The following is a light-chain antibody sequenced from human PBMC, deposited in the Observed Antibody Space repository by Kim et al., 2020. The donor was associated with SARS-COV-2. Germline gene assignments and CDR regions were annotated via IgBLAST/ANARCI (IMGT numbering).Light chain of an antibody. J-gene: IGKJ4*01. CDR2: DAS. Sequence: SESVRDRVTITCRASQDINNWLAWYQQKPEKAPKPLIYDASRLQSGVPSRFSGSGSGTHFTLTISSLQPEDFATYYCQQYKTYPLSFGGGTKLEI. V-gene: IGKV1D-16*01. CDR1: QDINNW. CDR3: QQYKTYPLS.